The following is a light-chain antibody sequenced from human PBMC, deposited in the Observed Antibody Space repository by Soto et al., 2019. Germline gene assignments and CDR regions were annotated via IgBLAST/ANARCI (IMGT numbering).Light chain of an antibody. Sequence: DIQMTQSPSTLSASVGDRVTITCRASQSITSWLAWYQQKPGKAPKLLIYDASSLENGVPSRFSGSGSGTIFTLTIISLQPDDYATYYCQQYKRYWTFGQGTKVDIK. CDR2: DAS. V-gene: IGKV1-5*01. CDR1: QSITSW. CDR3: QQYKRYWT. J-gene: IGKJ1*01.